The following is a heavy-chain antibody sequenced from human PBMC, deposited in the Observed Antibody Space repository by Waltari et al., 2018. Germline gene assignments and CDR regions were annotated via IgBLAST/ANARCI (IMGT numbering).Heavy chain of an antibody. CDR3: ARSGITLGDY. CDR2: INPSGGST. J-gene: IGHJ4*02. V-gene: IGHV1-46*01. Sequence: QVQLVQSGAEVKKPGASVKVSCKASGYTFTSYYMHWVRQAPGQGLEWMGIINPSGGSTSYAQKFQGSVTMTRDTYTSTVYMELSSLRSEDTAVYYCARSGITLGDYWGQGTLVTVSS. D-gene: IGHD3-10*01. CDR1: GYTFTSYY.